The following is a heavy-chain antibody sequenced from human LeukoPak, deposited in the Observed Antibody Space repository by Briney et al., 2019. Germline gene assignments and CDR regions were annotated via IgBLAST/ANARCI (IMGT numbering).Heavy chain of an antibody. CDR3: ARTPTHNHYGSGSYYHYFDY. CDR2: INPNSGGT. J-gene: IGHJ4*02. CDR1: GYTFTGYY. D-gene: IGHD3-10*01. V-gene: IGHV1-2*04. Sequence: ASVKVSCKASGYTFTGYYMHWVRQAPGQGLEWMGWINPNSGGTNYAQKFQGWVTMTRDTSISTAYMELSRLRSDDTAVYYCARTPTHNHYGSGSYYHYFDYWGQGTLVTVSS.